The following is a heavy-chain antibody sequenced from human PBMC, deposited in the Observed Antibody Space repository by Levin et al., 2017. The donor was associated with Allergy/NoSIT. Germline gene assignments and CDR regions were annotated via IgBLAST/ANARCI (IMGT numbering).Heavy chain of an antibody. Sequence: SLKISCAASGFTFDDYAMHWVRQAPGKSLEWVSGISWNSGSIGYADSVKGRFTISRDNAKNSLYLQMNSLRTEDTALYYCARDNIGLPDAFDIWGQGTMVSVSS. CDR2: ISWNSGSI. D-gene: IGHD3-10*01. CDR1: GFTFDDYA. V-gene: IGHV3-9*01. J-gene: IGHJ3*02. CDR3: ARDNIGLPDAFDI.